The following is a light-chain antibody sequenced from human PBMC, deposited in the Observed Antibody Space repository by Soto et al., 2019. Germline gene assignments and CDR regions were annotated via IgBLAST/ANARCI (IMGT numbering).Light chain of an antibody. CDR1: SSDVAGYNY. J-gene: IGLJ1*01. V-gene: IGLV2-11*01. Sequence: QSALTQPRSVSGSPGQSVTISCCGTSSDVAGYNYVSWYQHHPGKAPKLMIYDVSKRPSGVPDRFSGSKSGNTASLTISGLQAEDEDDYYCCSYAGRYNSVFGTWTKLTVL. CDR2: DVS. CDR3: CSYAGRYNSV.